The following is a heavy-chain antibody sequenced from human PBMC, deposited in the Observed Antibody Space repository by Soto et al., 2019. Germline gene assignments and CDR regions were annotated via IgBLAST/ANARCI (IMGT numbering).Heavy chain of an antibody. CDR1: GGSLTSYY. J-gene: IGHJ4*02. CDR3: ARDSVGSGYD. V-gene: IGHV4-59*01. D-gene: IGHD5-12*01. Sequence: QVRLQESGPGLVKPSETLSLTCTVSGGSLTSYYWSWIRQPPGKRLEWIGYIFYSGYTNYSPSLNSRVTISVDTSKNPFSVELRSVTAADTAVYYCARDSVGSGYDWGQGTLVTVSS. CDR2: IFYSGYT.